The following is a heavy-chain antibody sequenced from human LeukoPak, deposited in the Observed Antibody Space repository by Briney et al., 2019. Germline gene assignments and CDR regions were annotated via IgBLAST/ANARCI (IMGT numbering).Heavy chain of an antibody. V-gene: IGHV3-23*01. D-gene: IGHD1-7*01. CDR3: AKGGTGSTDWFDP. J-gene: IGHJ5*02. Sequence: GGSLRLSCAASGFTVSSNYMSWVRQAPGKGLEWVSVIRGSGGSTYYADSVKGRVTISRDNSKNTLYLQMKSLRAEDTAVYYCAKGGTGSTDWFDPWGQGTLVTVSS. CDR2: IRGSGGST. CDR1: GFTVSSNY.